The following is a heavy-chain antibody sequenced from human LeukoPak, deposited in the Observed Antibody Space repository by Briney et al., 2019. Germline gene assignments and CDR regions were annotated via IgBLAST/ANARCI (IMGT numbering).Heavy chain of an antibody. J-gene: IGHJ6*03. CDR3: AAQYCSSTSCYQYYYYYMDV. V-gene: IGHV1-69*05. D-gene: IGHD2-2*01. CDR1: GGTFSSYA. Sequence: GASVKVSCKASGGTFSSYAISWVRQARGQGLEWMGGIIPIFGTANYAQKFQGRVTITTDESTSTAYMELSSLRSEDTAVYYCAAQYCSSTSCYQYYYYYMDVWGKGTTVTVSS. CDR2: IIPIFGTA.